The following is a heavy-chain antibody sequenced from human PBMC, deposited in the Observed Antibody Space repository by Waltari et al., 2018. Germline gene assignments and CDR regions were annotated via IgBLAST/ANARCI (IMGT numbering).Heavy chain of an antibody. CDR2: MNPNSGKT. V-gene: IGHV1-8*03. J-gene: IGHJ5*02. D-gene: IGHD6-19*01. Sequence: QVQLVQSGAEVKKPGASVKVSCKASGYTFTSYDINWVRQATGQGLEWMGWMNPNSGKTGDAQKFQGRVTSTRNTSISTAYMELSSLRSEDTAVYYCAREKKAYSSGQTGGWFDPWGQGTLVTVSS. CDR3: AREKKAYSSGQTGGWFDP. CDR1: GYTFTSYD.